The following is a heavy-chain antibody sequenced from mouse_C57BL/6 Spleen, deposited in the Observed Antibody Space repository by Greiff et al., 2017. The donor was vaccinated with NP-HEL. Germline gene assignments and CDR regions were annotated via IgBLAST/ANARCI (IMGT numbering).Heavy chain of an antibody. CDR2: IHPNSGST. D-gene: IGHD1-2*01. CDR1: GYTFTSYW. CDR3: ARYGAWFAY. J-gene: IGHJ3*01. V-gene: IGHV1-64*01. Sequence: QVQLQQPGAELVKPGASVKLSCKASGYTFTSYWMHWVKQRPGQGLEWIGIIHPNSGSTNYNEKFKSKATLTVDKSSSTAYIQLSSLTSEDSAVYYCARYGAWFAYWGQGTLVTVSA.